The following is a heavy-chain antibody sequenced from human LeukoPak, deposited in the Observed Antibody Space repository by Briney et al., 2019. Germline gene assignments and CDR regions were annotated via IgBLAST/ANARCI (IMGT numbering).Heavy chain of an antibody. D-gene: IGHD6-19*01. CDR1: GYTFTSYG. V-gene: IGHV1-18*01. CDR3: ARYSSGWYGGGFDY. Sequence: ASVKVSCKASGYTFTSYGISWVRQAPGQGLEWMGWISAYNGNTNYAQKPQGRVTMTTDTSTSTAYMELRSLRSDDTAVYYCARYSSGWYGGGFDYWGQGTLVTVSS. CDR2: ISAYNGNT. J-gene: IGHJ4*02.